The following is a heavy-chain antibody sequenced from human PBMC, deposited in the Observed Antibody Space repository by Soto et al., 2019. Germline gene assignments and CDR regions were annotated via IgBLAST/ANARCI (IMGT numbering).Heavy chain of an antibody. CDR1: GFSFTNFI. J-gene: IGHJ4*02. Sequence: EVHLLESGGGLVQPGGSLRLSCVASGFSFTNFIMSWVRQAPGKGLEWVSLITASGDNTAYTDSVKGRFTVSRDNSKNTLSVQMNSLRGEDTALYFCAKGYMSHYFDYWGQGSLVTVSS. CDR2: ITASGDNT. D-gene: IGHD6-13*01. CDR3: AKGYMSHYFDY. V-gene: IGHV3-23*01.